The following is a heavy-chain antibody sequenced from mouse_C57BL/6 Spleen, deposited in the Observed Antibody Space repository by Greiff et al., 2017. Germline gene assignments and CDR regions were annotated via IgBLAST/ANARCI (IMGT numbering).Heavy chain of an antibody. Sequence: QVQLKESGAELVRPGTSVKVSCKASGYAFTNYLIEWVKQRPGQGLEWIGVINPGSGGTNYNEKFKGKATLTADKSSSTAYMQLSSLTSEDSAVXCCARSPVTTVGARYYAMDYWGQGTSVTVSS. CDR3: ARSPVTTVGARYYAMDY. J-gene: IGHJ4*01. CDR1: GYAFTNYL. D-gene: IGHD1-1*01. V-gene: IGHV1-54*01. CDR2: INPGSGGT.